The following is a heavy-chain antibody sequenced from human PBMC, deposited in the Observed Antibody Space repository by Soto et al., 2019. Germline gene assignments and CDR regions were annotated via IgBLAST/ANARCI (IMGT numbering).Heavy chain of an antibody. V-gene: IGHV3-30*18. CDR1: GFTFSSYG. CDR3: ANVAGVHCRSTSCSYFDY. CDR2: ISYDGSNK. J-gene: IGHJ4*02. D-gene: IGHD2-2*01. Sequence: QVQLVASGGGVVQPGRSLRLSCAASGFTFSSYGMHWVRQAPGKGLEWVAVISYDGSNKYYADSVKGRFTISRYNSKNTLYRLMNSLRAEDSAVYYCANVAGVHCRSTSCSYFDYWGQGTLVTVSS.